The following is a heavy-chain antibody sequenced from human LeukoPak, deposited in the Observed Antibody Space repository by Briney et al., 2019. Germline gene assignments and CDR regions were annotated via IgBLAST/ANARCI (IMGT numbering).Heavy chain of an antibody. CDR3: GKASSGYYSAILH. D-gene: IGHD3-22*01. CDR2: INWNSGTI. CDR1: GFTFHDYA. V-gene: IGHV3-9*01. J-gene: IGHJ4*02. Sequence: PGGSLRLSCAASGFTFHDYAMHWVRQVPGKGLEWVSGINWNSGTIDYADSVKGRFTISRDNAKNSLYLQMDSLRAEDTAFYYCGKASSGYYSAILHWGQGTLVTVSS.